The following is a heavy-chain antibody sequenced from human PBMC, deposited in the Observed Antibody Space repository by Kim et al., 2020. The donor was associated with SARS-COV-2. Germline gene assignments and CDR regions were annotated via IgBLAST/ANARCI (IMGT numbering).Heavy chain of an antibody. Sequence: YADSVNGRFTISRDNAKNTLYLQMNGLRAEDTAVYYCVRDIETDYSNAFDLWGQGTMVTVSS. V-gene: IGHV3-74*01. CDR3: VRDIETDYSNAFDL. J-gene: IGHJ3*01. D-gene: IGHD4-4*01.